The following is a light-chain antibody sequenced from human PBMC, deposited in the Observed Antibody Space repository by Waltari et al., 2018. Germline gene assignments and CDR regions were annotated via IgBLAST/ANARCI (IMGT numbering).Light chain of an antibody. J-gene: IGLJ3*02. Sequence: QSALTQPASVSGSPGQSITISCTGTSSDVGGYNLASWYQQHPGKAPKLIIYEGNKWPSGVSHRFSGSKSGNTASLTISGLQAEDEADYYCCSFAGSTTWVFGGGTTLTVL. CDR3: CSFAGSTTWV. CDR1: SSDVGGYNL. V-gene: IGLV2-23*01. CDR2: EGN.